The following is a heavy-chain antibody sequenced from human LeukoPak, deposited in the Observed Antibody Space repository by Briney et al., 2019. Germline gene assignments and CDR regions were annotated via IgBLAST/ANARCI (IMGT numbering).Heavy chain of an antibody. CDR3: AKEFLTIFGVVSHAFDI. D-gene: IGHD3-3*01. Sequence: GGSLRLSCAASGFTFSSYGMHWVRQAPGKGLEWVAFIRYDGSNKYYADSVKGRFTISRDNSKNTLYLQMNSLRAEDTAVYYCAKEFLTIFGVVSHAFDIWGQGTMVTVSS. CDR2: IRYDGSNK. CDR1: GFTFSSYG. V-gene: IGHV3-30*02. J-gene: IGHJ3*02.